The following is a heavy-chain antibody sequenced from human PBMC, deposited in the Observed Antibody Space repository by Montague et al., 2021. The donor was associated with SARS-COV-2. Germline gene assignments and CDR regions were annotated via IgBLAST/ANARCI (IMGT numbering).Heavy chain of an antibody. J-gene: IGHJ3*01. V-gene: IGHV4-39*01. CDR1: GGSISNSIYY. Sequence: SETLSLTCTVSGGSISNSIYYWGWIRQPPGKGLEWIGSIYYTGSTYYNPSLESRVTISMNTSNNQFLLKLTSVTAADTAVYYCARPGRGYSYGLDAFEVWGQGTMVTVSS. CDR2: IYYTGST. D-gene: IGHD5-18*01. CDR3: ARPGRGYSYGLDAFEV.